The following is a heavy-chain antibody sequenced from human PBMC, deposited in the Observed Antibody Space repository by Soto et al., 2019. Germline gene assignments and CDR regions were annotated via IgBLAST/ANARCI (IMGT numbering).Heavy chain of an antibody. D-gene: IGHD5-18*01. CDR1: GGTFSSYA. CDR2: IIPIFGTA. J-gene: IGHJ6*02. CDR3: ARGGLQLWLAPTYYYGMDV. Sequence: QVQLVQSGAEVKKPGSSMKVSCKASGGTFSSYAISWVRQAPGQGLEWMGGIIPIFGTANYAQKFQGRVTITADESTSTAYMELSSLRSEDTAVYYCARGGLQLWLAPTYYYGMDVWGQGTTVTVSS. V-gene: IGHV1-69*01.